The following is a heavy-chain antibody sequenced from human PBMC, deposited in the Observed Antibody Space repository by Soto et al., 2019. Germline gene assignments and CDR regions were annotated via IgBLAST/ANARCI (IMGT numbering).Heavy chain of an antibody. CDR2: ISGSGGST. CDR3: AKDLDIVVVVAATPVDY. J-gene: IGHJ4*02. CDR1: GFTFSSYA. V-gene: IGHV3-23*01. D-gene: IGHD2-15*01. Sequence: PVGSLRLSCAASGFTFSSYAMSWVRQAPVKVLEWVSAISGSGGSTYYADSVKGRFTISRDNSKNTLYLQMNSLRAEDTAVYYCAKDLDIVVVVAATPVDYWGQGTLVTVYS.